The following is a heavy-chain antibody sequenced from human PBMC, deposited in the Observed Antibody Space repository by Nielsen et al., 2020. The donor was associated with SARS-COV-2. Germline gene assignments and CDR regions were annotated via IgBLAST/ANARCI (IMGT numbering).Heavy chain of an antibody. V-gene: IGHV1-46*01. CDR2: INPTNGGT. D-gene: IGHD3-22*01. CDR1: GYPFTGYQ. J-gene: IGHJ4*02. CDR3: AGDSSGTYRRVDY. Sequence: ASVKVSCKPSGYPFTGYQIHWVRQAPGQGLEWMGLINPTNGGTTYAQKFLGTVTMTRDTSTSTVYMELSSLRSDDTAVYYCAGDSSGTYRRVDYWGQGTLVTVSS.